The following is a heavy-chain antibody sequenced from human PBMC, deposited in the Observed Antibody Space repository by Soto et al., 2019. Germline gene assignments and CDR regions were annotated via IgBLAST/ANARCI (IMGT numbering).Heavy chain of an antibody. V-gene: IGHV3-30*18. Sequence: PGGSLRLSCAASGFTFSSYGMHWVRQAPGKGLEWVAVISYDGSNKYYADSVKGRFTISRDNSKNSLYLQMNSLRAEDTAVYYCAKGTGKAVSAYSSGWLLDYWGQGTLVTVPQ. CDR1: GFTFSSYG. CDR3: AKGTGKAVSAYSSGWLLDY. J-gene: IGHJ4*02. D-gene: IGHD6-19*01. CDR2: ISYDGSNK.